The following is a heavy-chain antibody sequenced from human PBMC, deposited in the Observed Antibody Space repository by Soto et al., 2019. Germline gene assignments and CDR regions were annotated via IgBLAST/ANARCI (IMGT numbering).Heavy chain of an antibody. CDR3: AREPYCSGGSCYSNAFDI. CDR2: IIPIFGTA. J-gene: IGHJ3*02. V-gene: IGHV1-69*12. Sequence: QVQLVQSGAEVKKPGSSVKVSCKASGGTFSSYAISWVRQAPGQGLEWMGGIIPIFGTANYAQKFQGRVTITADXXTXTXXMELSSLRSEDTAVYYCAREPYCSGGSCYSNAFDIWGQGTMVTVSS. D-gene: IGHD2-15*01. CDR1: GGTFSSYA.